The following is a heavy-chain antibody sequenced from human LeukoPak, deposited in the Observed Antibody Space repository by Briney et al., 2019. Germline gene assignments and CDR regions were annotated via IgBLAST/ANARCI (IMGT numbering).Heavy chain of an antibody. J-gene: IGHJ4*02. Sequence: GGSLRLSCAASGFTFSSYWMSWVRQAPGKGLEWVANIKQDGSEKYYVDSVKGRLTISRDNAKNSLYLQMNSLRAEDTAVYYCARDHSSGYYGYWGQGTLVTVSS. CDR2: IKQDGSEK. D-gene: IGHD3-22*01. CDR1: GFTFSSYW. V-gene: IGHV3-7*01. CDR3: ARDHSSGYYGY.